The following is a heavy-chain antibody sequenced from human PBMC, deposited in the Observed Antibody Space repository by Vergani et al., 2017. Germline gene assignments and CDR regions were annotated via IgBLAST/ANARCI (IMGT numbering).Heavy chain of an antibody. CDR2: ISAYNGNT. J-gene: IGHJ3*02. CDR3: ARVRCSSTSCHDAFDI. CDR1: GYTFTSHG. D-gene: IGHD2-2*01. Sequence: QVQLVQSGAEVKKPGASVKVSCKASGYTFTSHGISWVRQAPGQGREWMGWISAYNGNTNYAQKLQGRVTMTTDTSTSTAYMELRSLRSDDTAVSYCARVRCSSTSCHDAFDIWGQGTMVTVSS. V-gene: IGHV1-18*01.